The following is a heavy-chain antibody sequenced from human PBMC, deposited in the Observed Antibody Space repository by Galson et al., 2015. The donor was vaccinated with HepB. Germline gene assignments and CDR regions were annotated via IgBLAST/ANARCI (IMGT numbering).Heavy chain of an antibody. J-gene: IGHJ3*02. CDR1: GGSITGYY. V-gene: IGHV4-59*08. CDR3: ARPLVLNGRFNPGVGPLYI. CDR2: IYYSGYTT. D-gene: IGHD2-8*01. Sequence: ETLSLTCTVSGGSITGYYWSWVRQSPGKGLEWIGYIYYSGYTTNYHHSLKGRVTFSVDTSKNQFSLKLSSVTAADTAVYYCARPLVLNGRFNPGVGPLYIWGHGTMVTVSA.